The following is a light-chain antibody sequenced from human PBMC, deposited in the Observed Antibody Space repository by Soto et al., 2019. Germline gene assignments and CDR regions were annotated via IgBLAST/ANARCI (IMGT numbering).Light chain of an antibody. CDR1: SSDVGGYNY. J-gene: IGLJ1*01. CDR3: SSYTGSRAYV. CDR2: EVS. V-gene: IGLV2-14*01. Sequence: SALTQPASVSGSPGQSITISCTGTSSDVGGYNYVSWYQQQSGKAPKLMIHEVSNRPSGVSNRFSGSKSGNTASLTISGLQAEDEADYYCSSYTGSRAYVFGIGTKLTVL.